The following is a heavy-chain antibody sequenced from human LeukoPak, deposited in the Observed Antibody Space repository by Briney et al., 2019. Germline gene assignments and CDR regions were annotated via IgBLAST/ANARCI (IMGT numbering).Heavy chain of an antibody. J-gene: IGHJ6*04. CDR2: IDPSDSYT. CDR1: GYSFTSYW. V-gene: IGHV5-10-1*01. Sequence: GESLKISCKGSGYSFTSYWISWVRQMPGKGLEWMGRIDPSDSYTNYSPSFQGHVTISADKSISTAYLQWSSLKASDTAMYHCAITEEVDTAQTSGYYYYGMDVWGKGTTVTVSS. CDR3: AITEEVDTAQTSGYYYYGMDV. D-gene: IGHD5-18*01.